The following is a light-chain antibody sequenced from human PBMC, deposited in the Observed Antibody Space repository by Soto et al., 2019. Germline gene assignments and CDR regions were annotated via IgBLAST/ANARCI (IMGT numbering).Light chain of an antibody. J-gene: IGKJ1*01. CDR1: QRLVGN. CDR3: QQYQTWPRT. Sequence: EIVLRQSPATLSVSRGEKATLSCRASQRLVGNLAWFQQKPGQAPRLLLYEASTRATGVPARFSGSRSRTDLTLTISGLQPEDAAIYYCQQYQTWPRTFGQGTKV. CDR2: EAS. V-gene: IGKV3-15*01.